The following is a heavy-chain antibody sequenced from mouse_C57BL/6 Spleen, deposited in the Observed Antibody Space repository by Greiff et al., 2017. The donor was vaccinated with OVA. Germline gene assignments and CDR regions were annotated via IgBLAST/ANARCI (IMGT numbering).Heavy chain of an antibody. Sequence: VQLQQPGAELVRPGSSVKLSCKASGYTFTSYWMHWVKQRPIQGLEWIGNIDPSDSETHYNQKFKDKATLTVDKSSSTAYMQLSSLTSEDSAVYYCASSDYYGSGAYWGQGTLVTVSA. CDR2: IDPSDSET. V-gene: IGHV1-52*01. CDR3: ASSDYYGSGAY. D-gene: IGHD1-1*01. CDR1: GYTFTSYW. J-gene: IGHJ3*01.